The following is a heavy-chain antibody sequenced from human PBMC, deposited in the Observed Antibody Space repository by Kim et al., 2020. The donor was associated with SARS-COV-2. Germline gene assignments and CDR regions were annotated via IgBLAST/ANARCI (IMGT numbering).Heavy chain of an antibody. CDR3: ARVGYCSGSSCYPLDY. V-gene: IGHV3-21*01. CDR2: ISGGRDNYI. Sequence: GGSLRLSCAASGFTFFNYDMNWVRQGPGKGLEWVSTISGGRDNYIYYADSVEGRFTVSRDNAKNSLYLHMNSLRGEDTAMYYCARVGYCSGSSCYPLDYWGQGTPVTVSS. J-gene: IGHJ4*02. D-gene: IGHD2-15*01. CDR1: GFTFFNYD.